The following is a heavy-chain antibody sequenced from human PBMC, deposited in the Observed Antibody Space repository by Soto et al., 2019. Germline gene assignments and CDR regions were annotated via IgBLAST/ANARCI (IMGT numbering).Heavy chain of an antibody. CDR3: ARASQPYDFWSGSWFDP. J-gene: IGHJ5*02. D-gene: IGHD3-3*01. V-gene: IGHV1-69*13. CDR1: GGTFSSYA. CDR2: IIPIFGTA. Sequence: SVKVSCKASGGTFSSYAISWVRQAPGQGLEWMGGIIPIFGTANYAQKFQGRVTITGDASASTAYMELSSLRSEDTAVYYCARASQPYDFWSGSWFDPWGQGTLVTVSS.